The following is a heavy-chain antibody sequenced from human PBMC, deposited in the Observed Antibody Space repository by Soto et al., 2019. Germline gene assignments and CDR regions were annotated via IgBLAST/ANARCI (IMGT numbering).Heavy chain of an antibody. CDR3: ASSYYDSSGMDWFDA. J-gene: IGHJ5*02. D-gene: IGHD3-22*01. CDR2: ISGPGDST. V-gene: IGHV3-23*01. CDR1: GFSFSTYT. Sequence: PGGSLRLSCAASGFSFSTYTMNWVRQAPGKGLQWVSGISGPGDSTDYADSVKGRFTISRDNDKNTLYLQMNSLRAEDTAVYYCASSYYDSSGMDWFDAWGQGTLVTASS.